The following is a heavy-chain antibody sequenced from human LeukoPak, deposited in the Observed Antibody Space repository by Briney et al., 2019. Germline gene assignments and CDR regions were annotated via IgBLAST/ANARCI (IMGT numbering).Heavy chain of an antibody. Sequence: PGGSLRLSCAASGFTFSSYGMHWVRQAPGKGLEWVAVISYDGSNKYYADSVEGRFTISRDNSKNTLYLQMNSLRTEDTAVYYCAKEGRSSGRFSPYYCYYMDVWGKGTTVTVSS. CDR2: ISYDGSNK. J-gene: IGHJ6*03. D-gene: IGHD6-19*01. V-gene: IGHV3-30*18. CDR1: GFTFSSYG. CDR3: AKEGRSSGRFSPYYCYYMDV.